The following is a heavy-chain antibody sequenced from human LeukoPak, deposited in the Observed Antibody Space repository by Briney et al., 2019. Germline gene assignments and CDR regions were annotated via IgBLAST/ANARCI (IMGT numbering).Heavy chain of an antibody. V-gene: IGHV3-30*02. D-gene: IGHD7-27*01. CDR3: AKDNGAWGQPYTHFDY. J-gene: IGHJ4*02. CDR1: GFTFSYYG. CDR2: IRYDGSNK. Sequence: PGGSLRLSCAASGFTFSYYGMHWVRQAPGKGLEWVAFIRYDGSNKYYADSVKGRFTISRDNSKNTLYLQMNSLRAEDTAVYYCAKDNGAWGQPYTHFDYWGQGTLVTVSS.